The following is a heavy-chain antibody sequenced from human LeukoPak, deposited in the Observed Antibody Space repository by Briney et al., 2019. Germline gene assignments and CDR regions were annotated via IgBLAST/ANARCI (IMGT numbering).Heavy chain of an antibody. CDR2: ISSSDSTV. CDR3: AREKFYDNSGYDY. D-gene: IGHD3-22*01. J-gene: IGHJ4*02. CDR1: GFTFSSYE. V-gene: IGHV3-48*03. Sequence: GGSLRLSCAASGFTFSSYEMNWVRQAPGQGLEWVAYISSSDSTVYYADSVKGRFTISRDNAKNSLYLQMNSLRAEDTADYYCAREKFYDNSGYDYWGQGTLVTVSS.